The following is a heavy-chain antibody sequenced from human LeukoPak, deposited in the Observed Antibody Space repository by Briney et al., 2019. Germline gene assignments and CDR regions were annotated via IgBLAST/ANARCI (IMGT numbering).Heavy chain of an antibody. D-gene: IGHD1-26*01. J-gene: IGHJ4*02. CDR3: ARQNSGSYYDY. CDR1: RFTFSSYA. Sequence: GGSLRLSCAASRFTFSSYAMHWVRQAPGKGLEWVAFISYDGSNKYYADSVKGRFTISRVNSKNTLYLQMNSLRAEDTAVYYCARQNSGSYYDYCGQGTLVTVSS. CDR2: ISYDGSNK. V-gene: IGHV3-30*04.